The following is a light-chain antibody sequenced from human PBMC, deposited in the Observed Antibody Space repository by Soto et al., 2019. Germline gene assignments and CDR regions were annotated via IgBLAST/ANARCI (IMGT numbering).Light chain of an antibody. V-gene: IGLV4-60*02. CDR2: LESSGSY. J-gene: IGLJ3*02. CDR3: ETWDSNTPWV. CDR1: SGHSSYI. Sequence: QSVLTQSSSASASLGSSVKLTCTLSSGHSSYIIAWHQQQPGKAPRYLMKLESSGSYNKGSGVPDRFSGSSSGADRYLTISTLQFEDEADYYCETWDSNTPWVFGGGTKLNVL.